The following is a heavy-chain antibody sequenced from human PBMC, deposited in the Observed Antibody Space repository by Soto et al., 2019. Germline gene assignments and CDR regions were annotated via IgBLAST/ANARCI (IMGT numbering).Heavy chain of an antibody. CDR1: GFTFSSYA. CDR2: ISGSGIST. Sequence: GGSLRLSCAASGFTFSSYAMSWVRQAPGKGLEWVSAISGSGISTYYAASVKGRFTISRDNSKNTLYLQMNSLRAEDTAVYYCARESSVYYYYGMDVWGQGTTVTVSS. J-gene: IGHJ6*02. V-gene: IGHV3-23*01. CDR3: ARESSVYYYYGMDV.